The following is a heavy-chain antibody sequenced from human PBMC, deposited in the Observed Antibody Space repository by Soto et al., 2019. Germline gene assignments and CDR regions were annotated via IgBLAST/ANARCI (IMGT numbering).Heavy chain of an antibody. V-gene: IGHV3-23*01. CDR1: EFTFSNYA. D-gene: IGHD3-22*01. CDR3: AKNPGYYYDSTGYHFDY. Sequence: PGGPLRHPCAASEFTFSNYAMSWVRQAPGKGLEWVSAISYGGGTTYYADSVKGRFTISRDNSKNTLYLQMNSLRAEDTAVYYCAKNPGYYYDSTGYHFDYWGQGTLVTVSS. J-gene: IGHJ4*02. CDR2: ISYGGGTT.